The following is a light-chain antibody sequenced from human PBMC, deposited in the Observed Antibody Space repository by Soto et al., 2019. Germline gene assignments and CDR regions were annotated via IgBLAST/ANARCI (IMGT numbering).Light chain of an antibody. CDR1: QSISGA. Sequence: EIVMTQSPATLSVSPGGRATLSCRASQSISGALAWYQQKPGQAPRLLIYGASTRATTFPARFSGSGSGTEFSLTISSLQSEDFAVYYCQQYNDWPLTFGGGTKVDIK. CDR3: QQYNDWPLT. CDR2: GAS. J-gene: IGKJ4*01. V-gene: IGKV3-15*01.